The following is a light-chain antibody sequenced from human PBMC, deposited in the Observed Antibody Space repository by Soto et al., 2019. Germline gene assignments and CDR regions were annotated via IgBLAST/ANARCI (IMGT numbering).Light chain of an antibody. J-gene: IGLJ1*01. CDR3: SSYTISNPYV. CDR2: AVR. Sequence: VLTQPASVSGSPGQSITLSCTGTRSDVVGYNYVSWYQHHPGKVPKIIIYAVRNRPSGFYNRFSGSKSGNTASLNISRLHAEDEADYYCSSYTISNPYVFGTGTKVTVL. V-gene: IGLV2-14*01. CDR1: RSDVVGYNY.